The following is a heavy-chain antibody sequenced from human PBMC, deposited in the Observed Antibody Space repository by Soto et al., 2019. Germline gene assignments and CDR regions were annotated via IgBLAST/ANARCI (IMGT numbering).Heavy chain of an antibody. CDR1: GGSISSGGYS. J-gene: IGHJ5*02. D-gene: IGHD2-2*01. CDR3: ARGLGSAMPFDP. Sequence: KPSETLSLTCAVSGGSISSGGYSWSWIRQPPGKGLEWIGYIYHSGSTYYNPSLKSRVTISVDRSKNQFSLKLSSVTAADTAVYYCARGLGSAMPFDPWGQGPLVTVSS. CDR2: IYHSGST. V-gene: IGHV4-30-2*01.